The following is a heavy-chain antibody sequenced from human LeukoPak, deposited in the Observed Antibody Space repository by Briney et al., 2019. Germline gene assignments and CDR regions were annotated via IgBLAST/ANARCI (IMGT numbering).Heavy chain of an antibody. Sequence: GGSLRLSCEASGFTFSSYSMNWVRQAPGKGLEWISYISTSTTTIYYANSVKGRFTISRDNAKKSLYLQMNSLRVEDTAVYFCARVGALSSSWLLYWGQGTLVTVSS. D-gene: IGHD6-13*01. CDR1: GFTFSSYS. CDR3: ARVGALSSSWLLY. V-gene: IGHV3-48*01. J-gene: IGHJ4*02. CDR2: ISTSTTTI.